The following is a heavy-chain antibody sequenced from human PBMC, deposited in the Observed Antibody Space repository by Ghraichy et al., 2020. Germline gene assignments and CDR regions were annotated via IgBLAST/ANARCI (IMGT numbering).Heavy chain of an antibody. J-gene: IGHJ6*01. CDR2: IYNVGSI. D-gene: IGHD1-7*01. CDR1: GLTVSTNY. V-gene: IGHV3-66*01. Sequence: GESLNISCAASGLTVSTNYMTWVRQAPGKGLEWVSIIYNVGSIYYADSVNGRFTISRDHSKNTLFLQMNSLRAEDSAVYFCARDDRCSGTTCQAYGMDVWGQGTTVIVSS. CDR3: ARDDRCSGTTCQAYGMDV.